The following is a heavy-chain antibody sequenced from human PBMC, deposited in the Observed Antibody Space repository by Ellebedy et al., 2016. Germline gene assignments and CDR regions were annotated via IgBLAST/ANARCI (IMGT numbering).Heavy chain of an antibody. Sequence: GESLKISCAASGFTLSSYDMHWVRQAPGKGLDWVSHISSSRSSVYYADSVKGRVTISRDNSKNTLYLQMNSLRAEDTAVYYCARDLRRSYYDTSGTLDYWGQGTLVTVSS. V-gene: IGHV3-48*01. D-gene: IGHD3-22*01. CDR1: GFTLSSYD. CDR2: ISSSRSSV. J-gene: IGHJ4*02. CDR3: ARDLRRSYYDTSGTLDY.